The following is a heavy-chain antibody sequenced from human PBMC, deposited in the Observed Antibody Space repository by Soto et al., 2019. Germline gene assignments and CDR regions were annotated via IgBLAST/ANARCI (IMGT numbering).Heavy chain of an antibody. V-gene: IGHV4-4*02. J-gene: IGHJ6*02. CDR1: VGSISSSNW. Sequence: SETLSLTCAVSVGSISSSNWWSWVRQPPGKGLEWIGEIYHSGSTNYNPSLKSRVTISVDKSKNQFSLKLSSVTAADTAVYYCARDPVSSSKSYYYYYYGMDVWGQGTTVTVSS. CDR3: ARDPVSSSKSYYYYYYGMDV. CDR2: IYHSGST. D-gene: IGHD6-6*01.